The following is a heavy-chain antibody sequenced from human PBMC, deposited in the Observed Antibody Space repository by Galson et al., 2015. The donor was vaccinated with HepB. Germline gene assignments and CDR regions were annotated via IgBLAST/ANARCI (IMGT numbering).Heavy chain of an antibody. D-gene: IGHD3-10*01. CDR3: ARELLWFEKLYYFDY. CDR1: GFTLSSFG. J-gene: IGHJ4*02. Sequence: SLRLSCAASGFTLSSFGMHWSGQAQGRGLGGVDLIWNDGSNQYYADSVKGRFTISRDNSKNTLYLQMNSLRADDTAVYYCARELLWFEKLYYFDYWGQGTLVTVSS. CDR2: IWNDGSNQ. V-gene: IGHV3-33*01.